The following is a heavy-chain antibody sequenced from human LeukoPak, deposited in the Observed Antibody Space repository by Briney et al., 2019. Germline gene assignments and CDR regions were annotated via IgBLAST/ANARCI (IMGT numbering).Heavy chain of an antibody. CDR2: ISGSGGST. D-gene: IGHD1-26*01. CDR1: GFTFSSYA. J-gene: IGHJ3*02. Sequence: GGSLRLSCAASGFTFSSYAMSWVRQAPGKGLEWVSAISGSGGSTYYADSVKGRFTISRDNSKNTLYLQMNSLRAEDTAVYYCARDRSGSPEGDAFDIWGQGTMVTVSS. CDR3: ARDRSGSPEGDAFDI. V-gene: IGHV3-23*01.